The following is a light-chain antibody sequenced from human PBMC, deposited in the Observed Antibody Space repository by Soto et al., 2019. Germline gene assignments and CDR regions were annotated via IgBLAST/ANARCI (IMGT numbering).Light chain of an antibody. CDR1: NSNIGNSY. J-gene: IGLJ3*02. CDR3: AAWYDSLRGL. V-gene: IGLV1-47*01. Sequence: QSVLTQPPSASGTPGQRVTISCSGSNSNIGNSYVYWYQQVPGTAPKILIYRNDPRPSGVTDRFSGSKSGTSASLIISGLRPEDEAAYYCAAWYDSLRGLFGGGTKVTVL. CDR2: RND.